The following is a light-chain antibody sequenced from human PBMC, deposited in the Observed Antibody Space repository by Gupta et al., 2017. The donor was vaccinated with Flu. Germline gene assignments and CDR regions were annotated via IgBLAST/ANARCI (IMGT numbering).Light chain of an antibody. CDR1: QGVSVN. Sequence: PATLSVSPGESATLSCRTYQGVSVNLAWYQQKPGQAPRLLIYAASTRATGVPTRFSGSGSGTKFTLTITSLQSEEVAVYCCQQQNHWPYAFGGGTKVDIK. V-gene: IGKV3-15*01. CDR2: AAS. J-gene: IGKJ4*01. CDR3: QQQNHWPYA.